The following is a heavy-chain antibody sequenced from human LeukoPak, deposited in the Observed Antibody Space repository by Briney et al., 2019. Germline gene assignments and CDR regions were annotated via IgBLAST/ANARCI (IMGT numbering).Heavy chain of an antibody. D-gene: IGHD3-22*01. V-gene: IGHV3-23*01. CDR3: AKDNNYDSSGYSNAFDI. Sequence: GGSLRLSCAASGFTFSSYAMSWVRQAPGKGLEWVSAISGSGGRTDYADSVKCRFTISRDNSKNTLYLQMNSLRAEDTAVYYCAKDNNYDSSGYSNAFDIWGQGTMVTVSS. CDR1: GFTFSSYA. CDR2: ISGSGGRT. J-gene: IGHJ3*02.